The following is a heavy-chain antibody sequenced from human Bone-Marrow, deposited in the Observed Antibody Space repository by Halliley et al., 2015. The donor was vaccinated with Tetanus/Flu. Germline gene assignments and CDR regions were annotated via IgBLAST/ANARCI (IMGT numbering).Heavy chain of an antibody. Sequence: KGLEWFAYIHSSGSTNYSPSLKSRVPISMDTSKNQFSLSLTSVTTADTAVYYCARGPTSSWFAPWGPGTLVTVSS. V-gene: IGHV4-59*01. J-gene: IGHJ5*02. D-gene: IGHD6-13*01. CDR2: IHSSGST. CDR3: ARGPTSSWFAP.